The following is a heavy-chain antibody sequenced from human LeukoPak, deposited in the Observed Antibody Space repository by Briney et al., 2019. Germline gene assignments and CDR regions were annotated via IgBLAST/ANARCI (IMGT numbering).Heavy chain of an antibody. V-gene: IGHV1-46*01. CDR1: GYTFTSYY. J-gene: IGHJ4*02. D-gene: IGHD2-21*02. CDR2: INPSGGST. Sequence: ASVKVSCKASGYTFTSYYMHWVRQAPGQGLEWMGIINPSGGSTSYAQKYQGRVTMTRDTSTSTVYMELSSLRSEDTAVYYCARDLAGYCGGDCPYDYWGQGTLVTVSS. CDR3: ARDLAGYCGGDCPYDY.